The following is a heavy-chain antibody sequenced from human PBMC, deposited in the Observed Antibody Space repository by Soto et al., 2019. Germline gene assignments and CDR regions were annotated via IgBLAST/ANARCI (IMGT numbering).Heavy chain of an antibody. J-gene: IGHJ4*02. Sequence: GGSLRLSCAASGFTFSSYGMHWVRQAPGKGLEWVAVIWYDGSNKYYADSVKGRFTISRDNSKNTLYLQMNSLRAEDTAVYYCAGESDDCSGGSCYTQGFDYWGQGTLVTVSS. CDR1: GFTFSSYG. D-gene: IGHD2-15*01. CDR3: AGESDDCSGGSCYTQGFDY. CDR2: IWYDGSNK. V-gene: IGHV3-33*01.